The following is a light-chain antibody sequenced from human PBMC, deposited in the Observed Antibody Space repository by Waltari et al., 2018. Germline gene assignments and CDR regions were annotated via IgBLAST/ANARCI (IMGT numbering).Light chain of an antibody. CDR2: ECT. Sequence: QSGLTQPASVSGSPGQSITVSCTGPRRDVGHYNLFPCYQQYPGKAPRLMVYECTKRTSGVSDRFFGSKSGNTASLTISGLQSEDEADYYCCSYAGLGIYVFGTGTKVTVL. V-gene: IGLV2-23*01. CDR3: CSYAGLGIYV. CDR1: RRDVGHYNL. J-gene: IGLJ1*01.